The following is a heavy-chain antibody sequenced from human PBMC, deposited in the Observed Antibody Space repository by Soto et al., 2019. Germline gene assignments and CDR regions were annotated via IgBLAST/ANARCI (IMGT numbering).Heavy chain of an antibody. CDR1: GGSISSGGYY. CDR2: IYYSGST. J-gene: IGHJ6*02. Sequence: QVQLQESGPGLVKPSQTLSLTCTVSGGSISSGGYYWSWIRQHPGKGLEWIGYIYYSGSTYYNPSLKSRVTISVDTSKNQFSLKLSSVTAADTAVYYCAREVPLRYSGYLDYYGMDVWGQGTTVTVSS. CDR3: AREVPLRYSGYLDYYGMDV. V-gene: IGHV4-31*03. D-gene: IGHD5-12*01.